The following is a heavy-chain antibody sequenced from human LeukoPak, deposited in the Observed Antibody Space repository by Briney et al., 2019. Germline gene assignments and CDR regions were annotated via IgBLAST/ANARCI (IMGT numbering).Heavy chain of an antibody. J-gene: IGHJ4*02. D-gene: IGHD4-11*01. Sequence: SETLSLTCTVSGGSISSGSYYWSWIRQPAGKGLEWIGRIYTSGSTNYNPSLKSRVTMSVDTSKNQFSLKLSSVTAADTAVYYCARATTLSFDYWGQGTLVTVSS. V-gene: IGHV4-61*02. CDR3: ARATTLSFDY. CDR1: GGSISSGSYY. CDR2: IYTSGST.